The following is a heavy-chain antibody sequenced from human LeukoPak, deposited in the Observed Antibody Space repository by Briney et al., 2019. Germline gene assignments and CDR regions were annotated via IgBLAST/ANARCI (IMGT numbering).Heavy chain of an antibody. CDR3: ASQFASGSSY. D-gene: IGHD3-10*01. V-gene: IGHV3-74*01. Sequence: GGSLRLSCVASGFTFSGYWMHWIRQFPGKGLVWVSQINPDGSFASYADSVKGRLTISRDNAKNTLYLQMNSLRAEDTAVYYCASQFASGSSYWGQGTLVTVSS. CDR2: INPDGSFA. CDR1: GFTFSGYW. J-gene: IGHJ4*02.